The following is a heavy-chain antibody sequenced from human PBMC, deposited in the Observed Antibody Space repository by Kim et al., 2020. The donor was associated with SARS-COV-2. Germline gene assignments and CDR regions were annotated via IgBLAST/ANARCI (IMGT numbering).Heavy chain of an antibody. D-gene: IGHD6-13*01. CDR3: ATSSLGYNWNDP. J-gene: IGHJ5*02. CDR1: GFTVSSNY. Sequence: GGSLRLSCAASGFTVSSNYMSWVRQAPGKGLEWVSVIYSGGSTYYADSVKGRFTISRDNSKNTLYLQMNSLRAEDTAVYYCATSSLGYNWNDPWGQGTLVTVSS. V-gene: IGHV3-53*01. CDR2: IYSGGST.